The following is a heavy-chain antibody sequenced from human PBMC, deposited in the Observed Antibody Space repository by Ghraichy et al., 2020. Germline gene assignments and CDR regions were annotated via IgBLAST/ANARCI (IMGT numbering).Heavy chain of an antibody. Sequence: GGSLRLSCTASGFTFGIYSMNWVREAPGKGLEWVSSISSSSSYIYYADSVKGRFTISRDNAKNSLYLQMNSLRAEDTAVYYCARDHSSSWYGTWGQGTLVTVSS. J-gene: IGHJ4*02. CDR3: ARDHSSSWYGT. CDR2: ISSSSSYI. D-gene: IGHD6-13*01. V-gene: IGHV3-21*01. CDR1: GFTFGIYS.